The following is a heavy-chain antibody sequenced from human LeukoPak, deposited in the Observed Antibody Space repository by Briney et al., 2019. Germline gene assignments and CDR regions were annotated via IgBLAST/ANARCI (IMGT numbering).Heavy chain of an antibody. D-gene: IGHD3-10*01. CDR1: GFTFSSYA. J-gene: IGHJ3*02. V-gene: IGHV3-7*01. Sequence: GGSLRLSCAASGFTFSSYAMSWVRQAPGKGLEWVANIKQDGSEKYYVDSVKGRFTISRDNAKNSLYLQMNSLRAEDTAVYYCARDWFGETSFDAFDIWGQGTMVTVSS. CDR3: ARDWFGETSFDAFDI. CDR2: IKQDGSEK.